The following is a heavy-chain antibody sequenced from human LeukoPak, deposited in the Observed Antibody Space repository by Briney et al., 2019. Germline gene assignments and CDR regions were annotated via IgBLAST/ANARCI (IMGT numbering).Heavy chain of an antibody. CDR2: ISGSGGDT. CDR1: GFTFSNFL. J-gene: IGHJ4*02. V-gene: IGHV3-23*01. Sequence: GGSLRLSCAASGFTFSNFLMTWVRQAPGKGPEWVSAISGSGGDTYYADSVKGRFTISRDNSKNTLYLQMNSLRAEDTAVYYCAKKGATTGDLDYWGQGTLVTVSS. CDR3: AKKGATTGDLDY. D-gene: IGHD1-26*01.